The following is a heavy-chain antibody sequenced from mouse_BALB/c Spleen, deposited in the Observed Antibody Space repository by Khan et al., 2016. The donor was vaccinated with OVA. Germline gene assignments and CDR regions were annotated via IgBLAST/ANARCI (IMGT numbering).Heavy chain of an antibody. CDR2: IWAGGST. D-gene: IGHD1-3*01. CDR3: ARLEDI. Sequence: QVQLKESGPGLVAPSQSLSITCTVAGFSLTSYGVHWVRQPPGKGLEWLGVIWAGGSTNYNSALMSRLSISKDNSKSQVFLKRNSLQTEDTARYYCARLEDIWGQGTTLTVSS. CDR1: GFSLTSYG. V-gene: IGHV2-9*02. J-gene: IGHJ2*01.